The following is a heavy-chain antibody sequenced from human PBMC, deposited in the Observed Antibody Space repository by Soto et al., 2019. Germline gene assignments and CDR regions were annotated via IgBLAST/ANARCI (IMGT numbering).Heavy chain of an antibody. Sequence: SETLSLTCTVSGGSISSYYWSWIRQPPGKGLEWTGYIYYSGSTNYNPSLKSRVTISVDTSKNQFSLKLSSVTAADTAVYYCARRYGYSFDYWGQGTLVTVSS. CDR2: IYYSGST. J-gene: IGHJ4*02. V-gene: IGHV4-59*08. CDR3: ARRYGYSFDY. D-gene: IGHD1-1*01. CDR1: GGSISSYY.